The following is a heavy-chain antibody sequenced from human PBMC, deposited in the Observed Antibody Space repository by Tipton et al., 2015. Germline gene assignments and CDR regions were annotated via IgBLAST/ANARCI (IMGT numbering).Heavy chain of an antibody. Sequence: LRLSCTVSRGSISSGGYYWSWIRQHPGKGLEWIGDIYYSGSTYYNPSLQSRVTISVDTSKNQFSLKLTSVTAADTAVYYCAAVDTSVVVWGQGTTVTVSS. CDR2: IYYSGST. V-gene: IGHV4-31*02. CDR3: AAVDTSVVV. CDR1: RGSISSGGYY. D-gene: IGHD5-18*01. J-gene: IGHJ6*02.